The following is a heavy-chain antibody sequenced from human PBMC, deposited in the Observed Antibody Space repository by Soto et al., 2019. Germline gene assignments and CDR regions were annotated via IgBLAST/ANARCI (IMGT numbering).Heavy chain of an antibody. J-gene: IGHJ6*03. D-gene: IGHD6-6*01. CDR2: IYYSGST. V-gene: IGHV4-31*03. Sequence: SETLSLTCTVSGGSISSGGYYWSWIRQHPGKGLEWIGYIYYSGSTYYNPSLKSRVTISVDTSKNQFSLKLSSVTAADTAVYYCARLPGIAARAYYYYYMDVWGKGTTVTVSS. CDR1: GGSISSGGYY. CDR3: ARLPGIAARAYYYYYMDV.